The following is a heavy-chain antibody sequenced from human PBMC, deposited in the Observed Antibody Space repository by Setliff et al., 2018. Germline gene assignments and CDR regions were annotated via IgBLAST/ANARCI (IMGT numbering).Heavy chain of an antibody. D-gene: IGHD2-15*01. CDR2: IYTSGST. CDR1: GGSISSYY. V-gene: IGHV4-4*08. CDR3: ARRGYGGSSGYYYYYMDV. Sequence: PSETLSLTCTVSGGSISSYYWSWIRQPPGKGLEWIGYIYTSGSTNYNPSLKSRVTISVDTSKNQFSLKLSSVTAADTAVYYCARRGYGGSSGYYYYYMDVWGKGTTVTVSS. J-gene: IGHJ6*03.